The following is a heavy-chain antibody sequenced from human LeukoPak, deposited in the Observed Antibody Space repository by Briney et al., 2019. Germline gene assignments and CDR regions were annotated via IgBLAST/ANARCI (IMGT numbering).Heavy chain of an antibody. J-gene: IGHJ1*01. CDR3: ARDSGTWFYLQD. D-gene: IGHD2/OR15-2a*01. Sequence: GGSLRLSCAASGFSFGSYGMHWVRQAPGKGLEWVAFIRYGGSHQFYAGSVRGRFTISRDNPKNTLYLQMNSLRGEDTAVYFCARDSGTWFYLQDWGRGTLVTVSS. V-gene: IGHV3-30*02. CDR2: IRYGGSHQ. CDR1: GFSFGSYG.